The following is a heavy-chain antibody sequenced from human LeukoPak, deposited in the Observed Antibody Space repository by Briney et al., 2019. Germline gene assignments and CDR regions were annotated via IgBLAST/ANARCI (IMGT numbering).Heavy chain of an antibody. CDR3: ARIGYSSSSFDY. V-gene: IGHV3-7*03. CDR1: GFTFSNFW. Sequence: PGGSLRLSCTASGFTFSNFWMSWVRQAPGKGLEWVANMKQDGSVKYYVDSMKGRFTISRDSAKNSLYLQVSGLRAEDTAVYFCARIGYSSSSFDYWGQGVLVTVYS. CDR2: MKQDGSVK. D-gene: IGHD6-6*01. J-gene: IGHJ4*02.